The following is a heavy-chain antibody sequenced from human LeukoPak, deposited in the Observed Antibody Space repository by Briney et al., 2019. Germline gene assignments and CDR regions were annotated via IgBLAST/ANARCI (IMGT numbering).Heavy chain of an antibody. J-gene: IGHJ3*02. CDR1: GGTFSSYA. V-gene: IGHV1-69*13. D-gene: IGHD1-14*01. CDR2: IIPIFGTA. CDR3: ANLNRDDAFDI. Sequence: SVKASCKASGGTFSSYAISWVRQSPGQGLEWMGGIIPIFGTANYAQKFQGRVTITADESTSTAYMELSSLRSEDTAVYYCANLNRDDAFDIWGQGTMVTVSS.